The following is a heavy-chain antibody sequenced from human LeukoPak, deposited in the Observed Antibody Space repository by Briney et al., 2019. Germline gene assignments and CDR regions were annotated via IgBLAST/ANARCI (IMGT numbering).Heavy chain of an antibody. V-gene: IGHV1-2*02. CDR3: ARVVGYCSSTSCYWGAFDY. CDR2: INPNSGGT. D-gene: IGHD2-2*01. CDR1: GYTFTGYY. J-gene: IGHJ4*02. Sequence: ASVKVSCKASGYTFTGYYMHWVRQAPGQGLEWMGWINPNSGGTNYAQKFQGRVTMTRDTSISTAYMELSRLRSDDTAVYYCARVVGYCSSTSCYWGAFDYWGQGTLATVSS.